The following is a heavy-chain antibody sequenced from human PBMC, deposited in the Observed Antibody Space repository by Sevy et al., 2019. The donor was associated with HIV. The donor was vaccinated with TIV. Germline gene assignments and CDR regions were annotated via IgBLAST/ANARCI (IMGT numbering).Heavy chain of an antibody. CDR1: GFDFSIYS. J-gene: IGHJ4*02. D-gene: IGHD2-8*01. CDR3: AREGCTKPHDY. Sequence: GSLRLSCAASGFDFSIYSMSWVRQAPGKGLEWVSTLSFGCGKINYADSVKGRFTISRDNSKSSVYLQMNNMRVEDTAGYYCAREGCTKPHDYWGQGTLVTVSS. V-gene: IGHV3-23*01. CDR2: LSFGCGKI.